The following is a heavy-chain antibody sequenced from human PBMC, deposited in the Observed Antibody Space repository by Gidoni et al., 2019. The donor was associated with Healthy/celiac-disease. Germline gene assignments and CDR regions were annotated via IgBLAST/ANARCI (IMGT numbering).Heavy chain of an antibody. CDR2: ISYDGSNK. J-gene: IGHJ4*02. Sequence: QVQLVASGGGVVQSGRSLRLSCAASGFTFSSYAMHWVRQAPGKGLEWVAVISYDGSNKYYADSVKGRFTISRDNSKNTLYLQMNSLRAEDTAVYYCARDPNIVLMVYAPPPFDYWGQGTLVTVSS. CDR1: GFTFSSYA. D-gene: IGHD2-8*01. V-gene: IGHV3-30-3*01. CDR3: ARDPNIVLMVYAPPPFDY.